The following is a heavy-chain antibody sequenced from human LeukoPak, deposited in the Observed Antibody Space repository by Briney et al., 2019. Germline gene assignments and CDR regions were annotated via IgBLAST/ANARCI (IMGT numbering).Heavy chain of an antibody. V-gene: IGHV1-18*01. J-gene: IGHJ4*02. CDR1: GYTFTSYG. Sequence: GASVKVSCKASGYTFTSYGISWVRQAPGQGLEWMGWISAYNGNTNYAQKLQGRVTMTTDTSTSTAYMELRNLRSDDTAVYYCARDLGTAVVGTFGYWGQGTLVTVSS. CDR2: ISAYNGNT. CDR3: ARDLGTAVVGTFGY. D-gene: IGHD6-19*01.